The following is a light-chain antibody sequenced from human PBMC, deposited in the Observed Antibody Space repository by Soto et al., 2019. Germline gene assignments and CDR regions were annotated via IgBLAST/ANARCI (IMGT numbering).Light chain of an antibody. Sequence: QSALTQPASVSGSPGQSITISCTGTSSDVGAYNYVSWYQQHPGKVPKLIIYDVSDRPSGVPQRFSGSKSGNTASLTISGLQTEDEADYYCSSYTSSSVVVFGGGTKLTVL. V-gene: IGLV2-14*03. J-gene: IGLJ3*02. CDR3: SSYTSSSVVV. CDR1: SSDVGAYNY. CDR2: DVS.